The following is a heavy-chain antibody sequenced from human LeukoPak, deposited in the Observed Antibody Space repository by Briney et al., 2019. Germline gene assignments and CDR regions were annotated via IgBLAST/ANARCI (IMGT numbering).Heavy chain of an antibody. CDR3: ARLLKDYGDYVGGADYFDY. CDR2: IKQDGSEK. Sequence: GGSLRLSCAASGFTFSSYWMSWVRQAPGKGLEWVANIKQDGSEKYYVDSVKGRFTISRDNAKNSLYLQMNSLRAEDTAVYYCARLLKDYGDYVGGADYFDYWGQGTLVTVSS. D-gene: IGHD4-17*01. J-gene: IGHJ4*02. V-gene: IGHV3-7*01. CDR1: GFTFSSYW.